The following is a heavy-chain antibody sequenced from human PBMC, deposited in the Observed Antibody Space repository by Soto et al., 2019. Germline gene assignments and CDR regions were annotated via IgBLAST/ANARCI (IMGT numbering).Heavy chain of an antibody. D-gene: IGHD1-26*01. CDR1: GFTFSSYA. V-gene: IGHV3-30-3*01. J-gene: IGHJ6*02. CDR2: ISYDGSNK. CDR3: ARDYTRAGSSEQSYYHYGMDV. Sequence: PGGSLRLSCAASGFTFSSYAMHWVRQAPGKGLEWVAVISYDGSNKYYADSVKGRFTISRDNSKNTLYLQMNSLRAEDTAVYYCARDYTRAGSSEQSYYHYGMDVWGQGTTVNVFS.